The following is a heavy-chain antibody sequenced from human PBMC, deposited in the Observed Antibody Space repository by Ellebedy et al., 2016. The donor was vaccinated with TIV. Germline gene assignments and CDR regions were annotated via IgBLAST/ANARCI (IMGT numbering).Heavy chain of an antibody. Sequence: GESLKISCAASGFIFNNYNLHWVRQAPGKGLEWVAIAHNDETYKFYADSVKGRFTVSRDNSGNTAYLLMSSLRVEDTAVYYCAKDLGFAMDVWGQGTTVTVSS. CDR2: AHNDETYK. V-gene: IGHV3-30*02. D-gene: IGHD7-27*01. CDR3: AKDLGFAMDV. CDR1: GFIFNNYN. J-gene: IGHJ6*02.